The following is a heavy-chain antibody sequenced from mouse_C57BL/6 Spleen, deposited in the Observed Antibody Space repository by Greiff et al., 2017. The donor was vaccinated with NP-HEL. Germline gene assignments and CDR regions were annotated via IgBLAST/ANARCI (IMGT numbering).Heavy chain of an antibody. J-gene: IGHJ2*01. Sequence: EVKLMESGGGLVKPGGSLKLSCAASGFTFSSYAMSWVRQTPEKRLEWVATISDGGSYTYYPDNVKGRFTISRDNAKNNLYLQMSHLKSEDTAMYYCARMGYYYGSSYDYFDYWGQGTTLTVSS. CDR2: ISDGGSYT. CDR3: ARMGYYYGSSYDYFDY. CDR1: GFTFSSYA. D-gene: IGHD1-1*01. V-gene: IGHV5-4*03.